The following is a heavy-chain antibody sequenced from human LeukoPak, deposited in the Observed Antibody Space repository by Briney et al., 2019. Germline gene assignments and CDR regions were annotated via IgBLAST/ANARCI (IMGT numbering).Heavy chain of an antibody. CDR1: GGSISSSSYY. Sequence: SETLSLTCAVYGGSISSSSYYWGWIRQPPGKGLEWIGSIYYSGSTYYNPSLKSRVTISVDTSKNQFSLKLSSVTAADTAVYYCATSSRWDSSLLVFDYWGQGTLVTVSS. J-gene: IGHJ4*02. CDR2: IYYSGST. D-gene: IGHD3-22*01. CDR3: ATSSRWDSSLLVFDY. V-gene: IGHV4-39*07.